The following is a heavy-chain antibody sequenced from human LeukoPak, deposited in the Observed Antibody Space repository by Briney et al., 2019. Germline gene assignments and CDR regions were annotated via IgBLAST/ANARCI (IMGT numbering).Heavy chain of an antibody. Sequence: PGGSLRLSCAASGFTFSSYAMYWVRRAPGKGLEWVSAISAGGGSNTYYADSVKGRFTISRDNAKNSLFLQMVSLRAEDTAMYYCARGRYSSTTYYFDYWGQGTPVTVSS. CDR2: ISAGGGSNT. CDR3: ARGRYSSTTYYFDY. D-gene: IGHD5-18*01. CDR1: GFTFSSYA. V-gene: IGHV3-23*01. J-gene: IGHJ4*02.